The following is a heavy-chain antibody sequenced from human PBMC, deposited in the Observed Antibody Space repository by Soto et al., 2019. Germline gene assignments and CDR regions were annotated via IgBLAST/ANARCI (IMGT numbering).Heavy chain of an antibody. V-gene: IGHV4-59*01. D-gene: IGHD4-17*01. CDR2: IYYSGST. CDR3: ARGRTTTVTTLAYFDN. Sequence: PSETLSLTCTVSGGSISSYYWSWIRQPPGKGLERIGYIYYSGSTNYNPSLKSRVTISVDTSKNQFSLKLSSVTAADTAVYYCARGRTTTVTTLAYFDNRGQGTLVTVTS. CDR1: GGSISSYY. J-gene: IGHJ4*02.